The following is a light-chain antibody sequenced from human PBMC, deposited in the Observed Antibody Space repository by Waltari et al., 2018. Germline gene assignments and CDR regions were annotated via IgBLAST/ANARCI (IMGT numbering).Light chain of an antibody. CDR3: QSYDNSLSGLV. Sequence: QSVLTQPPSVSGAPGQWVTISCTGSNSNIGAATLGGGSEGHGYQQLPGMAPKLLIYGNTNRPSGVPDRFSGSKSGTSASLAITGLQAVDEADYYCQSYDNSLSGLVFGTGTKVTVL. V-gene: IGLV1-40*01. J-gene: IGLJ1*01. CDR2: GNT. CDR1: NSNIGAATLGGGSE.